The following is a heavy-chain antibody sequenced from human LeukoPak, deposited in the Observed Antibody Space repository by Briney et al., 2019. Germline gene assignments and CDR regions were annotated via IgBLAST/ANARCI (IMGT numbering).Heavy chain of an antibody. D-gene: IGHD5-12*01. CDR3: ARAMISRQWLQPGAFDI. CDR1: GFTFSSYA. Sequence: QSGGSLRLSCAASGFTFSSYAMHWVRQAPGKGLEWVAVISYDGSNYYYADSVEGRFTISRDNSKNTLYLQMNSLRAEGTAVYYCARAMISRQWLQPGAFDIWGQGTMVTVSS. J-gene: IGHJ3*02. V-gene: IGHV3-30*04. CDR2: ISYDGSNY.